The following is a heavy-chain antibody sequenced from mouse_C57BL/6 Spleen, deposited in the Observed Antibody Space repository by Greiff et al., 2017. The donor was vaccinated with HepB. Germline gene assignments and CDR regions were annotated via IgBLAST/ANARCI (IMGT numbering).Heavy chain of an antibody. Sequence: DVMFVESEGGLVQPGSSMKLSCTASGFTFSDYYMAWVRQVPEKGLEWVANINYDGSSTYYLDSLKSRFIISRDNAKNILYLQMSSLKSEDTATYYCARGGVYYDYNYAMDYWGQGTSVTVSS. J-gene: IGHJ4*01. D-gene: IGHD2-4*01. CDR1: GFTFSDYY. CDR2: INYDGSST. V-gene: IGHV5-16*01. CDR3: ARGGVYYDYNYAMDY.